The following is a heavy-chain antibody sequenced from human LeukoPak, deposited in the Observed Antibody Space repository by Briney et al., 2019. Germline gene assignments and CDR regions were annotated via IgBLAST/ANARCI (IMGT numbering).Heavy chain of an antibody. CDR2: IYYSGST. CDR1: GGSISSSSYY. V-gene: IGHV4-39*07. D-gene: IGHD2-2*01. Sequence: PSETLSLTCTVSGGSISSSSYYWGWIRQPPGKGLEGIGSIYYSGSTYYNPSLKSRVTISVDTSKNQFSLKLSSVTAADTAVYYCARGSTSWRRGYFDYWGQGTPVTVSS. J-gene: IGHJ4*02. CDR3: ARGSTSWRRGYFDY.